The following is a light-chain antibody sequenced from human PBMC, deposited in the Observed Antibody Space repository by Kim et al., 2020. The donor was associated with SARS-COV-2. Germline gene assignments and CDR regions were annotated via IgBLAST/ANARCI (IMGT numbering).Light chain of an antibody. CDR3: NSRDNSGNLP. Sequence: VAWVRTGTITRQGHSLTSYYATWYQQQTGQATVLVIYGKNNRPAWIPDRFSASSSGYTASLTITGAQAEDEADYYCNSRDNSGNLPFGTGTKVTVL. J-gene: IGLJ1*01. CDR1: SLTSYY. V-gene: IGLV3-19*01. CDR2: GKN.